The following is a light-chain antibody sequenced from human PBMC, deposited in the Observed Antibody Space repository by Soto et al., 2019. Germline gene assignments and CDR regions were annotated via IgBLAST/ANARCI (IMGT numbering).Light chain of an antibody. CDR3: QQSYSTPDT. V-gene: IGKV1-39*01. CDR2: AAS. J-gene: IGKJ2*01. Sequence: DIQMTQSPSSLSASVGDRVTITCRASQSISSYLNWYQQKPGKAPKLLIYAASSLQSGVPSRFSGSGSGTDFTLTISSLQPDDCATYYGQQSYSTPDTFGQGTKLEIK. CDR1: QSISSY.